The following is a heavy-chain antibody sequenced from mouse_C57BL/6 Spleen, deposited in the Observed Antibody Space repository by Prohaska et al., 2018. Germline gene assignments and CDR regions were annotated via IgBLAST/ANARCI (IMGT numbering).Heavy chain of an antibody. D-gene: IGHD2-1*01. CDR1: GFTFSGFW. V-gene: IGHV11-2*01. Sequence: EVQLLETGGGLVQPGGSRGLSCEGSGFTFSGFWMSWVRQTPGKTLEWIGEIKSDVNSINYSPSIKDRFTIFRDNDKSTLYQQMSNVRSDDTATYFCMRYGNYWYFDVWGTGTTVTVYS. J-gene: IGHJ1*03. CDR2: IKSDVNSI. CDR3: MRYGNYWYFDV.